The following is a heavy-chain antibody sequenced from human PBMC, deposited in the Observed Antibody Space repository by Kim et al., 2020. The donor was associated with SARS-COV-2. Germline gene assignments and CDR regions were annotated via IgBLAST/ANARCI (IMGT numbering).Heavy chain of an antibody. J-gene: IGHJ4*02. V-gene: IGHV3-23*01. CDR3: AKRGGDYGYLDY. CDR1: GFTFGSYA. Sequence: GGSLRLSCAASGFTFGSYAMRWARQAPGKGLEWVSAITRGGSETHYADSVKGRFTISRDDSKNTLYLEMNSLRAEDTAVYYCAKRGGDYGYLDYWGQGALVTVS. CDR2: ITRGGSET. D-gene: IGHD4-17*01.